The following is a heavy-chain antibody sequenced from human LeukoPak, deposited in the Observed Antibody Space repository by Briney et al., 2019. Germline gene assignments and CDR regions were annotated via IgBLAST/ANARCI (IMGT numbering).Heavy chain of an antibody. V-gene: IGHV1-46*01. CDR2: INPSGGST. D-gene: IGHD5-12*01. J-gene: IGHJ4*02. CDR1: GYTFTGYY. CDR3: ARGGSKFSGYDRYYFDY. Sequence: ASVKVSCKASGYTFTGYYMHWVRQAPGQGLEWMGIINPSGGSTSYAQKFQGRVTMTRDTSTSTVYMELSSLRSEDTAVYYCARGGSKFSGYDRYYFDYWGQGTLVTVSS.